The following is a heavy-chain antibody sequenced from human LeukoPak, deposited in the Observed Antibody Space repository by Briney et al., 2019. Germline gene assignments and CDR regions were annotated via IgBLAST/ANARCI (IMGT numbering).Heavy chain of an antibody. V-gene: IGHV4-59*08. J-gene: IGHJ4*02. Sequence: SETLSLTCTVSGGSISSYYWSWIRQPPGKGLEWIGYIYYSGSTNYNPSLKSRVTISVDTSKNQFSLKLSSVTAADTAVYYCARTRGAARIYYFDYWGQGTLVTVSS. D-gene: IGHD6-6*01. CDR1: GGSISSYY. CDR3: ARTRGAARIYYFDY. CDR2: IYYSGST.